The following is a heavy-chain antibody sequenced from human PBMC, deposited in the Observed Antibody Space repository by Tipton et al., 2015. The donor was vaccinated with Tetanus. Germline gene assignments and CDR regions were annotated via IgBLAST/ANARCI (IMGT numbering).Heavy chain of an antibody. Sequence: LRLSCTVSGGSVRSGSYYWNWIRQPPGKGLEWIGYISYSGSTNSNYSLKSRITISQDTSKNQFSLKLTSVTAADTAVYYCARADYNLSRKGPSDSWGQGTLVLVSS. D-gene: IGHD3-10*01. CDR2: ISYSGST. CDR1: GGSVRSGSYY. V-gene: IGHV4-61*01. CDR3: ARADYNLSRKGPSDS. J-gene: IGHJ4*02.